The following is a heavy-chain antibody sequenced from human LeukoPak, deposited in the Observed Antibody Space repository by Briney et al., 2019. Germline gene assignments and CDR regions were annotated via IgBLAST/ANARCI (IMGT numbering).Heavy chain of an antibody. CDR2: IVVGSGNT. CDR1: GFTFTSSA. Sequence: ASVKVSCKASGFTFTSSAMQWVRLARGQRLEWIGWIVVGSGNTNYAQKFQERVTITRDMSTSTAYMELSSLRSEDTAVYYCAADTKYYYDSSGYLAWGQGTLVTVSS. CDR3: AADTKYYYDSSGYLA. J-gene: IGHJ4*02. D-gene: IGHD3-22*01. V-gene: IGHV1-58*02.